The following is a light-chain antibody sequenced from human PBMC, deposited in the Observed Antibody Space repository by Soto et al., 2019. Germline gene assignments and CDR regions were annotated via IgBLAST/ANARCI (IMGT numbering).Light chain of an antibody. CDR3: FSYTANDNWV. Sequence: QSLLTKSHSLSGSPGQSVTISCTGTNSDVGRYNSVSWYQQLPGKAPQLIISAVRQRPSGVPDRFSGSKSGNTASLTISGLQTDDEADYFCFSYTANDNWVFGGGTKVTVL. V-gene: IGLV2-11*01. CDR1: NSDVGRYNS. CDR2: AVR. J-gene: IGLJ3*02.